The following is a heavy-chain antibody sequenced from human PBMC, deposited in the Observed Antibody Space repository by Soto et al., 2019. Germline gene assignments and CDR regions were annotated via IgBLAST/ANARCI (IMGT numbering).Heavy chain of an antibody. V-gene: IGHV3-7*01. D-gene: IGHD5-18*01. CDR3: ARVYYSYGPLTYFDY. CDR1: GFTFSSYW. J-gene: IGHJ4*02. Sequence: GGSLRLSCAASGFTFSSYWMSWVRQAPGKGLEWVANIKQDGSEKYYVDSVKGRLTISRDNAKNSLYLQMNSLRAEDTAVYYCARVYYSYGPLTYFDYWGQGTLVTVSS. CDR2: IKQDGSEK.